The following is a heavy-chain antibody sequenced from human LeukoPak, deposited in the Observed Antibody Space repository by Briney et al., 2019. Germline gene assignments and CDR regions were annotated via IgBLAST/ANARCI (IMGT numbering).Heavy chain of an antibody. CDR2: IHYSGST. CDR3: ARTRGYTYGPIDY. CDR1: GDSISSSSYC. J-gene: IGHJ4*02. D-gene: IGHD5-18*01. Sequence: SETLSLTCTVSGDSISSSSYCWGWIRQPPGKGLEWIGSIHYSGSTHYNPSLKSRVTISVDTSKNQFSLKLSSVTAADTAVYYCARTRGYTYGPIDYWGQGTLVTVSS. V-gene: IGHV4-39*01.